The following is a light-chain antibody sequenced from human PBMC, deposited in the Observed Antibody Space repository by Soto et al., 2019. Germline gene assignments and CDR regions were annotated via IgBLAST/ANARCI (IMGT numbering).Light chain of an antibody. CDR3: SSYTGSSSLV. V-gene: IGLV2-14*03. Sequence: QSVLTQPASVSGSPGQSITISCTGTSSDVGAFNYVSWYQQHPGKAPKLLIYDVNNRPSGVSDRFSGSKSGNTASLTISGLQAGDEADYYCSSYTGSSSLVFGGGTKVTVL. CDR2: DVN. CDR1: SSDVGAFNY. J-gene: IGLJ2*01.